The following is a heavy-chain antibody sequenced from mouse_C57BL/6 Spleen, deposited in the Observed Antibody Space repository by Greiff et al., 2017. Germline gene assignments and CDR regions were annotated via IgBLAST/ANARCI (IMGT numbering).Heavy chain of an antibody. V-gene: IGHV5-4*03. CDR3: ERRGLPGTLAY. CDR2: ISDGGSYT. D-gene: IGHD4-1*01. Sequence: EVKLEESGGGLVKPGGSLKLSCAASGFTFSSYAMSWVRQTPEKRLEWVATISDGGSYTYYPDNVKGRFTISRDNANNNLYLQMSQLKSEDTAMYYCERRGLPGTLAYWGQGTLVTVSA. CDR1: GFTFSSYA. J-gene: IGHJ3*01.